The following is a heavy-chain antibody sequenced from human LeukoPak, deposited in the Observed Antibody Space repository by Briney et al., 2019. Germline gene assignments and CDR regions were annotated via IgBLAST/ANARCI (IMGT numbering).Heavy chain of an antibody. CDR3: VRRGAGDTFDI. CDR2: IWYDGSNR. V-gene: IGHV3-33*08. J-gene: IGHJ3*02. CDR1: GFTFSSYG. D-gene: IGHD6-13*01. Sequence: GGSLRLSCAASGFTFSSYGMSWVRQAPGKGLEWVAVIWYDGSNREYVDSVKGRFTISRDNSKNTLYLQLNRLRAEDTAVYYCVRRGAGDTFDIWGQGTMVTVSS.